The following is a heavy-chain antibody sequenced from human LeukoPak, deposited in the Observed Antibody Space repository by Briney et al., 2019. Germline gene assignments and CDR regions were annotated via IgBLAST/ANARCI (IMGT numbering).Heavy chain of an antibody. Sequence: GASVKVSCKASGYTFTGYYMHWVRQAPGQGLEWMGWINPNSGGTNYAQKFQGRVTMTRDTSISTAYMELSRLRSDDTAVYYCARVLWFGELFPGYWGQGTLVTVSS. V-gene: IGHV1-2*02. D-gene: IGHD3-10*01. CDR2: INPNSGGT. CDR3: ARVLWFGELFPGY. J-gene: IGHJ4*02. CDR1: GYTFTGYY.